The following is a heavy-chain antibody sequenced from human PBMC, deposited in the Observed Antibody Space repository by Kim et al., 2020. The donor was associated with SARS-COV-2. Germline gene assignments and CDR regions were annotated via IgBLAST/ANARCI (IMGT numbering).Heavy chain of an antibody. V-gene: IGHV3-9*01. D-gene: IGHD6-13*01. Sequence: GSVKGRFTIYRDNAKNSLYLQMYSLRAEDTALYYCAKEQQQLVLQSAFDIWGQGTMVTVSS. CDR3: AKEQQQLVLQSAFDI. J-gene: IGHJ3*02.